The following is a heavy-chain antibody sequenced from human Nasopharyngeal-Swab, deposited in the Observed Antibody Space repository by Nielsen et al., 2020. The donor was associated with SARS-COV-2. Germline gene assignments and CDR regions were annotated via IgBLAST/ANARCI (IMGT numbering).Heavy chain of an antibody. CDR1: GGSISSSSYY. V-gene: IGHV4-39*07. Sequence: SETLSLTCTVSGGSISSSSYYWGWIRQPPGKGLEWIGSIYYSGSTYYNPSLKSRVTISVDTSKNQFSLKLSSVTAADTAVYYCARGMGSDYVWGSYRYEDYFDYWGQGTLVTVSS. CDR2: IYYSGST. J-gene: IGHJ4*02. D-gene: IGHD3-16*02. CDR3: ARGMGSDYVWGSYRYEDYFDY.